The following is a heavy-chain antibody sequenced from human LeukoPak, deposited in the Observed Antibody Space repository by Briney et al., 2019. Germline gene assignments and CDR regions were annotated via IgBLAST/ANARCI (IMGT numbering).Heavy chain of an antibody. CDR3: ATDLTSSGVFDY. CDR1: GYTLTELS. J-gene: IGHJ4*02. V-gene: IGHV1-24*01. CDR2: FDPEDDET. D-gene: IGHD3-22*01. Sequence: ASVKVSCKVSGYTLTELSMHWVRQAPGKGLEWMGGFDPEDDETIYAQKFQGRVTMTEDTSTDTAYMELSSLRSEDTAVYYCATDLTSSGVFDYWGQGTLVTVSP.